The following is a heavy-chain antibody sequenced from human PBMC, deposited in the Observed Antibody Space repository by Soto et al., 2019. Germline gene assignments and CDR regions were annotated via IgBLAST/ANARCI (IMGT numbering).Heavy chain of an antibody. V-gene: IGHV4-59*01. CDR2: IYYSGST. CDR3: ARGEVRIDY. J-gene: IGHJ4*02. CDR1: CGSISNYY. Sequence: SLTCTVSCGSISNYYLNWIRQPPGKGLEWIGYIYYSGSTNYNPSLKSRVTIPVDTSKNQFSLKLSSVTAADTAVYYCARGEVRIDYWGQGTLVTVSS.